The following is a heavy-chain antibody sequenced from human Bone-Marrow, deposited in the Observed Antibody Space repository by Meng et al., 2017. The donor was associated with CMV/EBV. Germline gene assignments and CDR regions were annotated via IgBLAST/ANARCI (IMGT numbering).Heavy chain of an antibody. D-gene: IGHD3-22*01. J-gene: IGHJ6*02. CDR1: GDSVSSNSAA. CDR3: ARDRTYYYDSSGYFDYGMDV. V-gene: IGHV6-1*01. CDR2: TYYRSKWYN. Sequence: SETLSLTCAISGDSVSSNSAAWNWIRQSPSRGLEWLGRTYYRSKWYNDYAVSVKSRITINPDTSKNQFSLQLNSVTPEDTAVYYCARDRTYYYDSSGYFDYGMDVWGQGTTVTVSS.